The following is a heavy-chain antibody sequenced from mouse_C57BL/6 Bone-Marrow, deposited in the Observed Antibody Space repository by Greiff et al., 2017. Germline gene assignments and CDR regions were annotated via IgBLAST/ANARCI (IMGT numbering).Heavy chain of an antibody. J-gene: IGHJ2*01. CDR3: ASLYYGSSFDY. CDR2: IRNKANGYTT. CDR1: GFTFTDYY. Sequence: EVKLMESGGGLVQPGGSLSLSCAASGFTFTDYYMSWVRQPPGKALEWLVFIRNKANGYTTEYSASVKGRFTISRDNSQSILYLQMNTLRAEDTATYYCASLYYGSSFDYWGQGTTLTVSS. D-gene: IGHD1-1*01. V-gene: IGHV7-3*01.